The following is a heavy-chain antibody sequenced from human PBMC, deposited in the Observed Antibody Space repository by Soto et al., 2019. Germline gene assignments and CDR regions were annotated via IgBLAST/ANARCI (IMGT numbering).Heavy chain of an antibody. Sequence: XGTLSLTCTVSGGSISSYYWSWIRQPPGKGLEWIGYIYYSGSTNYNPSLKSRVTISVDTSKNQFSLKLSSVTAADTAVYYCAREGDSSSWTNWFDPWGQGTLVTVSS. J-gene: IGHJ5*02. CDR3: AREGDSSSWTNWFDP. V-gene: IGHV4-59*01. D-gene: IGHD6-13*01. CDR2: IYYSGST. CDR1: GGSISSYY.